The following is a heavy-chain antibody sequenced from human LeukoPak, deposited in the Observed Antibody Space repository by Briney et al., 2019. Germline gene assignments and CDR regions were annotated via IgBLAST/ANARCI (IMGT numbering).Heavy chain of an antibody. Sequence: ASVKVSCTASGCTFTSYGISWVRQAPGQGLEWMGWISAYDGNTNYAQKLQGRVTMTTDTSTSTAYMELRSLRSDDTAVYYCARGLIYDSSGYYPDYWGQGTLVTVSS. D-gene: IGHD3-22*01. CDR2: ISAYDGNT. J-gene: IGHJ4*02. V-gene: IGHV1-18*01. CDR3: ARGLIYDSSGYYPDY. CDR1: GCTFTSYG.